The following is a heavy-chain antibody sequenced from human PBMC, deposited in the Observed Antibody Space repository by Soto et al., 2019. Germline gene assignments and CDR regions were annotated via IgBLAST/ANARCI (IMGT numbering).Heavy chain of an antibody. D-gene: IGHD2-15*01. J-gene: IGHJ4*02. CDR1: GYTFTGYY. CDR2: INPNSGGT. V-gene: IGHV1-2*04. Sequence: ASVKVSCKASGYTFTGYYMHWVRQAPGQGLEWMGWINPNSGGTNYAQKFQGWVTMTRDTSISTAYMELSRLRSDDTAVYYCARGAREFNSYGGGSCYSSACVGPLCDYWGQGTLVTVSS. CDR3: ARGAREFNSYGGGSCYSSACVGPLCDY.